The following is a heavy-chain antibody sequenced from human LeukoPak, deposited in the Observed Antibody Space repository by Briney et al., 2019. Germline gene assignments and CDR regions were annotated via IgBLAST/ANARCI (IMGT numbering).Heavy chain of an antibody. CDR1: GYSFTSYW. D-gene: IGHD3-22*01. V-gene: IGHV5-51*01. Sequence: GESLKISCKGSGYSFTSYWIGWVRQMPGKGLEWMGIIYPGDSDTRYSPSFQGQVTISADKSISTAYLQWSSLKASDTAMYYCARSPRGRRIVVANFDYWGQGTLVTVSS. CDR2: IYPGDSDT. CDR3: ARSPRGRRIVVANFDY. J-gene: IGHJ4*02.